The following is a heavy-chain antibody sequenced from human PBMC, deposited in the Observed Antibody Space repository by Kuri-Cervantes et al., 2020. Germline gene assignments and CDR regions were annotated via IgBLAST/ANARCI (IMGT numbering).Heavy chain of an antibody. CDR1: GFTFSSYG. D-gene: IGHD2/OR15-2a*01. Sequence: GESLKISCAASGFTFSSYGMHWVRQAPGKGLEWVAVISYDGSNKYYADSVKGRFTISRDNSKNTLYLQMNSLRAEDTAVYYCARQLSYGLDSRGVDNWGQGTLVTVSS. J-gene: IGHJ4*02. CDR3: ARQLSYGLDSRGVDN. V-gene: IGHV3-30*03. CDR2: ISYDGSNK.